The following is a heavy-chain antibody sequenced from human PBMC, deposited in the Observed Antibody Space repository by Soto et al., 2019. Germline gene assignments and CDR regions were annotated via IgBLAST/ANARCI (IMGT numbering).Heavy chain of an antibody. Sequence: PGGSLRLSCAASGFTFSSYWMSWVRQAPGKGLEWVANIKQDGSEKYYVDSVKGRFTISRDNAKNSLYLQMNSLRAEDTAVYYCATTLKERELQSPFDYWGQGTMVTVYS. V-gene: IGHV3-7*03. D-gene: IGHD1-26*01. CDR1: GFTFSSYW. CDR3: ATTLKERELQSPFDY. J-gene: IGHJ4*02. CDR2: IKQDGSEK.